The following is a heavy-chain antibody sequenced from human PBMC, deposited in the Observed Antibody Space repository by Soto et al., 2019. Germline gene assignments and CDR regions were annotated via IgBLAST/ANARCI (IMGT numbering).Heavy chain of an antibody. CDR3: ATGPRRLSD. CDR1: GFTFSDYY. J-gene: IGHJ4*02. D-gene: IGHD3-3*01. V-gene: IGHV3-11*05. CDR2: ISGSSSDT. Sequence: QVQLVESGGGLVKPGGSLRLSCAASGFTFSDYYMSWIRQAPGKGLESLSYISGSSSDTNSADSVRGRFTISRDNAKNSLYLQMNSLRADDTAVYYCATGPRRLSDWGQGTLVIVSS.